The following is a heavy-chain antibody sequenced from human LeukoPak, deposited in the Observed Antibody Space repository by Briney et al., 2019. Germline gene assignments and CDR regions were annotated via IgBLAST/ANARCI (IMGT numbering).Heavy chain of an antibody. D-gene: IGHD3-22*01. CDR1: GFTFSSYA. J-gene: IGHJ4*02. V-gene: IGHV3-23*01. CDR2: ISGSGGST. CDR3: ARTYYYDSSGSYYFDY. Sequence: GSLRLSCAASGFTFSSYAMSWVRPAPGKGLEWVSGISGSGGSTYYADSVKGRFTISRDNSKNTLYLQMNSLRAEDTAVYYCARTYYYDSSGSYYFDYWGQGTLVTVSS.